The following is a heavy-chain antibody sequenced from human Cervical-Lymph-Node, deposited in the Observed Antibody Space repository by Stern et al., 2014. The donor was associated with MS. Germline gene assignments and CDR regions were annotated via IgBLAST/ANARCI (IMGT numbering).Heavy chain of an antibody. CDR1: GGTFSSYA. CDR3: ARAFTADGYKYWYFDL. J-gene: IGHJ2*01. D-gene: IGHD5-24*01. Sequence: VQLVESGAEVKKPGSSVKVSCKASGGTFSSYAIRWVRQAPGQGLEWMGGIIPIFGTANYAQKFQGRVTITADESTSTAYMELSSLRSEDTAVYYCARAFTADGYKYWYFDLWGRGTLVTVSS. V-gene: IGHV1-69*01. CDR2: IIPIFGTA.